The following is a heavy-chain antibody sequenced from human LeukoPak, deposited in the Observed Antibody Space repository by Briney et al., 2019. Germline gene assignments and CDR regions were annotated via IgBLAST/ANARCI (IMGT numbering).Heavy chain of an antibody. D-gene: IGHD3-10*01. J-gene: IGHJ3*02. CDR2: ISGSGGST. CDR3: AKLKPLWFGESTPDAFDI. Sequence: ETGGSLRLSCAASGFTFSSYAMSWVRQAPGKGLEWVSAISGSGGSTYYADSVKGRFTISRDNSKNTLYLQMNSLRAEDTAVYYCAKLKPLWFGESTPDAFDIWGQGTMVTVSS. V-gene: IGHV3-23*01. CDR1: GFTFSSYA.